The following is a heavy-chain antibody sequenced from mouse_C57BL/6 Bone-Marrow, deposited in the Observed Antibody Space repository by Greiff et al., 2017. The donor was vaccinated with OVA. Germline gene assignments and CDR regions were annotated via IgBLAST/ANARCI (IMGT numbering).Heavy chain of an antibody. J-gene: IGHJ1*03. CDR2: IDPETGGT. Sequence: VQLQEPGAELVRPGASVTLSCKASGYTFTDYEMHWVKQTPVHGLEWIGAIDPETGGTAYNQKFKGKAILTADKSSSTAYMELRSLTSEDSAVDYCTRDDIPIGWYFDVWGTGTTVTVSS. CDR1: GYTFTDYE. D-gene: IGHD3-1*01. CDR3: TRDDIPIGWYFDV. V-gene: IGHV1-15*01.